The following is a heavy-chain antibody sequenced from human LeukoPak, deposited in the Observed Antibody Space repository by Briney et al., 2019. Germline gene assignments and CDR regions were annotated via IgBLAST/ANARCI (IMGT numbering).Heavy chain of an antibody. J-gene: IGHJ4*02. CDR3: ARGRGYSYEVGFDY. CDR2: VNHIGST. D-gene: IGHD5-18*01. V-gene: IGHV4-34*01. CDR1: GGSFSGYY. Sequence: PSETLSLTCAVYGGSFSGYYWSWIRQPPGKGLEWIGEVNHIGSTNYSPSLKSRLTMSVDTSKNQFSLKLSSVTAADTAVYYCARGRGYSYEVGFDYWGQGTLVTVSS.